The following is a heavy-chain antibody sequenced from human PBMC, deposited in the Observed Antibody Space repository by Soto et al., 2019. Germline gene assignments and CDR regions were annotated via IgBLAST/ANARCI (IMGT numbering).Heavy chain of an antibody. J-gene: IGHJ4*02. CDR1: GGSFSDFY. CDR3: GPRGAVADPRGY. D-gene: IGHD6-19*01. CDR2: INHSGST. V-gene: IGHV4-34*01. Sequence: QVQLQQWGAGLLKPSETLSLTCAVYGGSFSDFYRTWIRQPPGKGLEWIGEINHSGSTNYNPSLKSRVAISVDTSKNQFSLNLTSVTAADTAVYYCGPRGAVADPRGYWGQGTLVTVSS.